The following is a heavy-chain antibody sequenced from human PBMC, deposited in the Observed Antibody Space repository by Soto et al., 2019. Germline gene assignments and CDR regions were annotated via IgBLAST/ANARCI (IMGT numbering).Heavy chain of an antibody. CDR1: GASISGFY. Sequence: SETLSLTCTVSGASISGFYWSWIRKSAGKGLEWIGRIYATGTTRYNPSLKSRVTISVDTSRDQFSLKLSSVTAADTAVYYCARHGYYYDSTAYYYFLWGQGAQVTVSS. J-gene: IGHJ4*02. CDR2: IYATGTT. V-gene: IGHV4-4*07. CDR3: ARHGYYYDSTAYYYFL. D-gene: IGHD3-22*01.